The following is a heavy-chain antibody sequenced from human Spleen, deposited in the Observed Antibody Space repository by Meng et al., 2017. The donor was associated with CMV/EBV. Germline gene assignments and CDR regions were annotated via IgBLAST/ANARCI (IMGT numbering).Heavy chain of an antibody. CDR2: IYYTGST. CDR3: ARGGVKYSSSRLTADFDY. J-gene: IGHJ4*02. Sequence: ISSGDSYWTWIRQPPGKGLEWIGYIYYTGSTYYNPSLERRVTISTDTSKNQFSLRLTSVTAADTAVYYCARGGVKYSSSRLTADFDYWGQGTLVTVSS. V-gene: IGHV4-30-4*08. CDR1: ISSGDSY. D-gene: IGHD6-6*01.